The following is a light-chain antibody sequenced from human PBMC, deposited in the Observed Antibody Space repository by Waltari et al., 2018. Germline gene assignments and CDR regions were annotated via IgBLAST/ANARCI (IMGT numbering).Light chain of an antibody. Sequence: EIVLTQSPATLSLSPGERATLSCRASQSVSSYFAWYQQKPGQAPRLLIYDASNRATGIPARCSGSGSGTDFTLTISSLEPKDFAVYYCQQRSNWPRLTFGGGTKVEIK. J-gene: IGKJ4*01. V-gene: IGKV3-11*01. CDR1: QSVSSY. CDR3: QQRSNWPRLT. CDR2: DAS.